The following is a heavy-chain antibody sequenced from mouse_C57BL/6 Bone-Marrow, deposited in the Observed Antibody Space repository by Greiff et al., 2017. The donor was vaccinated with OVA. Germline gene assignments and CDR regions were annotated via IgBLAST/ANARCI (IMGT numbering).Heavy chain of an antibody. CDR3: ARGGTGYYFDY. Sequence: VQLQQSGAELVKPGASVKISCKASGYAFSSYWMNWVKQRPGKGLEWIGQIYPGDGDTNYNGKFKGKATLTAAKSSSTAYMQLSSLTSEDSAVYFCARGGTGYYFDYWGQGTTLTVSS. D-gene: IGHD3-3*01. CDR1: GYAFSSYW. CDR2: IYPGDGDT. V-gene: IGHV1-80*01. J-gene: IGHJ2*01.